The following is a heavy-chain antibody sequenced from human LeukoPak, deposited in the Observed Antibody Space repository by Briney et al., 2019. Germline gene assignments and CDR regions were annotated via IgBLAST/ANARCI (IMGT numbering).Heavy chain of an antibody. CDR3: ARLLYYFDSSGYYYAPKAFDI. CDR1: GYSFTSYW. J-gene: IGHJ3*02. D-gene: IGHD3-22*01. V-gene: IGHV5-51*01. CDR2: IYPDDSDT. Sequence: GESLKISCKGSGYSFTSYWIGWVRQMPGKGLEWMGIIYPDDSDTRYSPSFQGQVTISADKSVNTAYLQWSSLKASDTAMYYCARLLYYFDSSGYYYAPKAFDIWGQGTMVTVSS.